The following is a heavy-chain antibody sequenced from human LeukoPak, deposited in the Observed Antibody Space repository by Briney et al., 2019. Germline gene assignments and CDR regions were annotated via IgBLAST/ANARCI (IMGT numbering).Heavy chain of an antibody. CDR3: AKDLLLFSLPQYFDY. CDR2: ISGSGGST. Sequence: RGSLRLSCAASGFTFTSYAMSWVRQAPGKGLEWVSSISGSGGSTYYPDSVKGRFTISRDNSKNTLYLQMNNLRAEDTAVYYCAKDLLLFSLPQYFDYWGQGTLVTVSS. V-gene: IGHV3-23*01. J-gene: IGHJ4*02. CDR1: GFTFTSYA.